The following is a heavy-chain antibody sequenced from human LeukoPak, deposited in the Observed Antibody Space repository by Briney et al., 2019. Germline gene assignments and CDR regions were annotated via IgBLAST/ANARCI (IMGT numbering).Heavy chain of an antibody. D-gene: IGHD1-26*01. CDR3: AKERGIVGARDYFDY. J-gene: IGHJ4*02. CDR2: IRYDGSNK. V-gene: IGHV3-30*02. Sequence: GGSLRLSCAASGFTFSSYGMHWVRQAPGKGLEWVAFIRYDGSNKYYADSVRGRFTISRDNSKNTLYLQMNSLRAEDTAVYYCAKERGIVGARDYFDYWGQGTLVTVSS. CDR1: GFTFSSYG.